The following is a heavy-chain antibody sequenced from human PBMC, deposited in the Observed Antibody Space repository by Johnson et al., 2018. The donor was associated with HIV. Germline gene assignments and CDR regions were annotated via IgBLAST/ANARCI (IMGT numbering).Heavy chain of an antibody. CDR2: ISYDGGNK. CDR1: GFTFSAYG. J-gene: IGHJ3*02. D-gene: IGHD1-26*01. CDR3: AKRRKRWDGTTGTFDI. V-gene: IGHV3-30*18. Sequence: QVQLVESGGGVVQPGRSLKLACAASGFTFSAYGMYWVRQSPVKGLEWVAVISYDGGNKYYVDSVKGRFTISRDNSKNTLYLQMNSLRAEDTAVYYCAKRRKRWDGTTGTFDIWGQGAMATVSS.